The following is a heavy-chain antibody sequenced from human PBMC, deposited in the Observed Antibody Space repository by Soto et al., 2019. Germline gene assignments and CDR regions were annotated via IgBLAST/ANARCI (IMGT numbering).Heavy chain of an antibody. Sequence: QGQLQESGPGLLKPAQTLSLICSVSGDSLRGGGPSWKWIRQFPGKRLDWIGSVYHSGRTHSNPSLRLRLTFSIDTSMTQFSLRLIAVTAAYTALYYCARETGLAPTVCGSWGHVTQVTVSS. D-gene: IGHD5-12*01. CDR1: GDSLRGGGPS. CDR3: ARETGLAPTVCGS. J-gene: IGHJ4*03. V-gene: IGHV4-31*03. CDR2: VYHSGRT.